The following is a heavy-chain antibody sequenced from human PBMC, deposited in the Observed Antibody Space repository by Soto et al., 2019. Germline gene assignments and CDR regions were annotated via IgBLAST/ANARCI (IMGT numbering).Heavy chain of an antibody. V-gene: IGHV3-23*01. CDR1: GFTFSSYA. D-gene: IGHD6-13*01. J-gene: IGHJ6*02. Sequence: GGSLRLSCAASGFTFSSYAMSWVRQAPGKGLEWVSAISGSGGSTYYADSVKGRFTISRDNSKNTLYLQVNSLRAEDTAVYYCAKETGIAAAGTESYYYYGMDVWGQGTTVTVSS. CDR2: ISGSGGST. CDR3: AKETGIAAAGTESYYYYGMDV.